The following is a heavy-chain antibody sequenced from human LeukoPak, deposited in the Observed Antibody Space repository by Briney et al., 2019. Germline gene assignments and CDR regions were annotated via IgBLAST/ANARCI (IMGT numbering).Heavy chain of an antibody. J-gene: IGHJ4*02. D-gene: IGHD6-13*01. CDR1: GFTFSSYG. CDR2: IRYDGSNK. V-gene: IGHV3-30*02. CDR3: AKDRTFGAAAGTGYFDY. Sequence: PGGSLRLSCAASGFTFSSYGMHWVRQAPGKGLEWVAFIRYDGSNKYYADSVKGRFTISRDNSKNTLYLQMNSLRAEDTAVYYCAKDRTFGAAAGTGYFDYWGQGTLVTVSS.